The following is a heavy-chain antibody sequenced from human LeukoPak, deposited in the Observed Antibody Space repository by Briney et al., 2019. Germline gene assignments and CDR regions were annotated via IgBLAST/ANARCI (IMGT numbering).Heavy chain of an antibody. CDR1: GGSISSYY. D-gene: IGHD5-18*01. V-gene: IGHV4-59*12. CDR3: ARLDSGYSQDYYYYYGMDV. CDR2: IYYSGST. J-gene: IGHJ6*02. Sequence: PSETLSLTCTVSGGSISSYYWSWIRQPPGKGLEWIGYIYYSGSTNYNPSLKSRVTMSVDTSKNQFSLKLSSVTAADTAVYYCARLDSGYSQDYYYYYGMDVWGQGTTVTVSS.